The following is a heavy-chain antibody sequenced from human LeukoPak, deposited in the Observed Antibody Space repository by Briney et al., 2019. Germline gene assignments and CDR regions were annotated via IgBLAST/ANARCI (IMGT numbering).Heavy chain of an antibody. J-gene: IGHJ4*02. V-gene: IGHV3-23*01. Sequence: GGSLRLSCAASGFTFSSYAMSWVRQAPGKGLEWVSAISGSGGSTYYADSAKGRFTISRDNSKNTLYLQMNSLRAEDTAVYYCVKDPLLYGDYYFDYWGQGTLVTVSS. CDR1: GFTFSSYA. D-gene: IGHD4-17*01. CDR3: VKDPLLYGDYYFDY. CDR2: ISGSGGST.